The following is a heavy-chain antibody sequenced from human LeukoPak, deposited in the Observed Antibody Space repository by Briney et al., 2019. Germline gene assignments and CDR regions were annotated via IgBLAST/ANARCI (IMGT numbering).Heavy chain of an antibody. D-gene: IGHD6-6*01. V-gene: IGHV4-34*01. CDR3: AGSSSSEVPLDY. CDR2: INNSGST. J-gene: IGHJ4*02. Sequence: PSETLSLACAVYGGSFSGYYWSWIRQPPGKGLEWIGEINNSGSTNYNPALKSRVTISVDTSKNHSSLKLSSVTAADTAVYYCAGSSSSEVPLDYWGQGNLVTVSS. CDR1: GGSFSGYY.